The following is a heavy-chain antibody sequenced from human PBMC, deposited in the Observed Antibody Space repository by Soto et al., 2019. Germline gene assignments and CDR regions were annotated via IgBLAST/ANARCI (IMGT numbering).Heavy chain of an antibody. J-gene: IGHJ4*02. CDR1: GFNFRSYA. V-gene: IGHV3-23*01. Sequence: GSLRLSCAASGFNFRSYAMSWVRQAPGKGLEWVSGISGSGDSTYYADSVKGRFTISRDNSKNTLYLQMNSLRAEDTAVYYCAKSTLVLVVIHEFDYWGQGTLVTVSS. CDR2: ISGSGDST. CDR3: AKSTLVLVVIHEFDY. D-gene: IGHD3-22*01.